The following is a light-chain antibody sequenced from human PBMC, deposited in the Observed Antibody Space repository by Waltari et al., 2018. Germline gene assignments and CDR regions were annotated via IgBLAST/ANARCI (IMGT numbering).Light chain of an antibody. CDR1: SGNIATNY. V-gene: IGLV6-57*03. J-gene: IGLJ2*01. CDR2: EDN. Sequence: FMLTQPHSVSESPGKTVTISCTRSSGNIATNYVQWYQQRPGSAPTKVIYEDNQRPSVVPVRFSSSIDSSSNSASLIISGLKAEDEADYYCQSFDSSHVVFGGGTKLTVL. CDR3: QSFDSSHVV.